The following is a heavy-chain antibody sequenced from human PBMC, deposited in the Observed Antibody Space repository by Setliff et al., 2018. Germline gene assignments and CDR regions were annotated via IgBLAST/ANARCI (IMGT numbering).Heavy chain of an antibody. V-gene: IGHV1-69*16. CDR2: IIPITGTT. J-gene: IGHJ4*02. CDR1: GGTLTTFTTYS. CDR3: ARGSIVGPTRGDFDF. Sequence: GASVKVSCKASGGTLTTFTTYSLIWVRQAPGQGLEGMGGIIPITGTTNYAQRFQGRITISTDESSSTVYMEMSRLKSEDTAVYYCARGSIVGPTRGDFDFWGLGTLVTVS. D-gene: IGHD1-26*01.